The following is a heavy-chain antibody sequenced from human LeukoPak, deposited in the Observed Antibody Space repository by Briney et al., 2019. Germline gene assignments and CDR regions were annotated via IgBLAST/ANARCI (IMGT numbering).Heavy chain of an antibody. CDR2: IYYSGST. Sequence: SETLSLTCTVSGGSISSSSYYWGWIRQPPGKGLEWIGSIYYSGSTYYNPSLKSRVTISVDTSKNQFSLKLSSVTAADTAVYYCARDLGSRPPDAFDIWGQGTMVTASS. J-gene: IGHJ3*02. CDR1: GGSISSSSYY. D-gene: IGHD7-27*01. CDR3: ARDLGSRPPDAFDI. V-gene: IGHV4-39*07.